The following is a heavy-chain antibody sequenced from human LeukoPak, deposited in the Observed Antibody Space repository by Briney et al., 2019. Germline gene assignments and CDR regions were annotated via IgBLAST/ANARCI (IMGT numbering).Heavy chain of an antibody. CDR1: GYTFSGYY. CDR2: INPNSGGT. CDR3: ARDQVYYGRDWFWLEP. J-gene: IGHJ5*02. D-gene: IGHD2-21*02. Sequence: ASVKVSCKVSGYTFSGYYIHWVRQAPGQGLEWLGWINPNSGGTKYAQKFQGRVTMTRDTSISTAHMELNRLTSEDTAVYYCARDQVYYGRDWFWLEPWGQGTLVTVSS. V-gene: IGHV1-2*02.